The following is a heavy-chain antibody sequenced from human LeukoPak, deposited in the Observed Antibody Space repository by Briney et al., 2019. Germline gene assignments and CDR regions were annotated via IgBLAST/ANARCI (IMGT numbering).Heavy chain of an antibody. J-gene: IGHJ6*03. CDR3: ARGGTKGMVRGVMGYMDV. CDR1: GGSISSYY. D-gene: IGHD3-10*01. CDR2: INHSGST. V-gene: IGHV4-34*01. Sequence: SETLSLTCTVSGGSISSYYWSWIRQPPGKGLEWIGEINHSGSTNYNPSLKSRVTISVDTSKNQFSLKLSSVTAADTAVYYCARGGTKGMVRGVMGYMDVWGKGTTVTVSS.